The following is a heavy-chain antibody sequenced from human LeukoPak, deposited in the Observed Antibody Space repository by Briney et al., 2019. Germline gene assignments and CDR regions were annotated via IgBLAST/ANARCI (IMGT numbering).Heavy chain of an antibody. D-gene: IGHD1-1*01. CDR1: GFSLSTSGVG. V-gene: IGHV2-5*02. CDR2: IYWDDDK. CDR3: AHRPWDWNVGHY. Sequence: SGPTLVKPTQTLTLTCTFSGFSLSTSGVGVGWIRQPPGKALEWLALIYWDDDKRYSPSLKSRLTITKDTSKDQVVLTMTNMDPVDTATYYCAHRPWDWNVGHYWGQGTLVTVSS. J-gene: IGHJ4*02.